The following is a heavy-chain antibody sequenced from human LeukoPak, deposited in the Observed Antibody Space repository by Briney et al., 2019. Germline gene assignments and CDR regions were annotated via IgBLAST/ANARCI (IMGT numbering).Heavy chain of an antibody. V-gene: IGHV3-7*03. CDR3: ARDHYGSRSYPLDY. J-gene: IGHJ4*02. CDR2: IKQEGSEK. D-gene: IGHD3-10*01. Sequence: GGSLRLSCAASGFTFSSYWMSWVRQAPGKGLEWVANIKQEGSEKYYVDSVKGRFTISRDNAKNSLYLQMNSLRAEDTAVYYCARDHYGSRSYPLDYWGQGTLVTVSS. CDR1: GFTFSSYW.